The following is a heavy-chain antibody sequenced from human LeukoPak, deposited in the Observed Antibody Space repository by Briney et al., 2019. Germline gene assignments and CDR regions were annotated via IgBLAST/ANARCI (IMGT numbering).Heavy chain of an antibody. CDR2: IASSGGPI. CDR3: ARGRTYYYMDV. V-gene: IGHV3-48*04. Sequence: PGGSLRLSCAASGFTFSSYSMHWVRQTPGKGLEWLSYIASSGGPIYYADSLRGRFTISRDNAKNSLYLQMNGLRAEDTAVYYCARGRTYYYMDVWGKGTTVTV. J-gene: IGHJ6*03. CDR1: GFTFSSYS.